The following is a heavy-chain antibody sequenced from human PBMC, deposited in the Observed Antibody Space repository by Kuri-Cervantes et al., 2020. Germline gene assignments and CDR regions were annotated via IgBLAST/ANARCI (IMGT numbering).Heavy chain of an antibody. CDR2: IYYSGRT. D-gene: IGHD3-10*01. CDR3: ARGGHYYGSGSYYFDY. Sequence: GSLRLSCTVSGGSISSSSYYWGWIRQPPGKGLEWSGSIYYSGRTYYNPSLKSRVTISVDTSKNQFSLKLSSVTAADTAVYYCARGGHYYGSGSYYFDYWGQGTLVTVSS. V-gene: IGHV4-39*07. CDR1: GGSISSSSYY. J-gene: IGHJ4*02.